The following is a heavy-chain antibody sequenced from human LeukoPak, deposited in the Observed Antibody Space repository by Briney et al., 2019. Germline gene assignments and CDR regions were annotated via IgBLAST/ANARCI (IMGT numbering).Heavy chain of an antibody. CDR1: GFIFSAYA. CDR3: ATILTGYYLDY. V-gene: IGHV3-23*01. Sequence: GGSLRLSCAASGFIFSAYAMIWVRQAPGKGLEWVSAINGGGGNSGGNTYYADSVKGRFTISRGNSKNTLYLQMNSLRAEDTAVYYCATILTGYYLDYWGQGTLVTVSS. CDR2: INGGGGNSGGNT. D-gene: IGHD3-9*01. J-gene: IGHJ4*02.